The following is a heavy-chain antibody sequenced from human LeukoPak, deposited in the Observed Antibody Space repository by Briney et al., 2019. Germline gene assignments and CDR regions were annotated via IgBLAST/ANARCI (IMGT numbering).Heavy chain of an antibody. CDR1: GFSFVDYS. CDR3: VKDKGSSNGYHMEV. V-gene: IGHV3-43D*03. D-gene: IGHD4-11*01. Sequence: GGSLRLSCAAAGFSFVDYSMHWVRQAPGEGLEWVSFISWDGLTTKYYADSVKGRFTISRDNRKSFLYLQMDSLRPEDTALYYCVKDKGSSNGYHMEVWGTGTMVTVSS. CDR2: ISWDGLTT. J-gene: IGHJ6*03.